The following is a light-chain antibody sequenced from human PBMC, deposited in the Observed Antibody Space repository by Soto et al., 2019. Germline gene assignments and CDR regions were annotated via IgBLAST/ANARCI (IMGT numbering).Light chain of an antibody. CDR3: QHYNNWPPWT. V-gene: IGKV3-15*01. CDR2: GAS. J-gene: IGKJ1*01. CDR1: QSVSSV. Sequence: EVVLTQSPATLSVSPGERATLSCRASQSVSSVLAWYQQKPGQAPRLLIYGASARATGVPARFSGSGSGTEFTLTISSLQSEDFAVYYCQHYNNWPPWTFGQGTKVEIK.